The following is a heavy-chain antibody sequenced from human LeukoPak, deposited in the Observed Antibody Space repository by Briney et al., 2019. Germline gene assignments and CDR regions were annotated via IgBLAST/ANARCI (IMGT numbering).Heavy chain of an antibody. V-gene: IGHV1-2*02. D-gene: IGHD2-21*02. CDR2: INPNSGGT. Sequence: GASVKVSCKASGYTVTGYYMDWVRHDPRRGREGMGWINPNSGGTNYAQMFHGTVTMTRATSISTAYMALSRLTSDDTAVYYCARRGGTTGSDGDNYYYYYGMDVWGQGTTVTVSS. CDR1: GYTVTGYY. CDR3: ARRGGTTGSDGDNYYYYYGMDV. J-gene: IGHJ6*02.